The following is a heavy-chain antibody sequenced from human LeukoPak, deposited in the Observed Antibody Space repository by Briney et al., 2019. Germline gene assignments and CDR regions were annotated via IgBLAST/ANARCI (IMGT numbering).Heavy chain of an antibody. Sequence: GRSLRLSCAASGLTFSSYAMHWVRQAPGKGLEWVAVISYDGSNKYYADSVKGRFTISRDNSKNTLYLQMNSLRAEDTAVYYCAKAWYYYGSGSFFDYWGQGTLVTVSS. J-gene: IGHJ4*02. V-gene: IGHV3-30*01. CDR2: ISYDGSNK. D-gene: IGHD3-10*01. CDR1: GLTFSSYA. CDR3: AKAWYYYGSGSFFDY.